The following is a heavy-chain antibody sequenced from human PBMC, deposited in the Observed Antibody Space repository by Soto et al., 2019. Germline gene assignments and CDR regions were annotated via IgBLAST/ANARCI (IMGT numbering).Heavy chain of an antibody. J-gene: IGHJ4*02. CDR3: ARHKGLITTGTLLDY. V-gene: IGHV4-59*08. Sequence: PSETLSLTCTVSGGSISSYYWSWIRQPPGKGLEWIGYIYYSGSTNYNPSLKSRVTISVDTSKNQFSLKLSSVTAADTAVYYCARHKGLITTGTLLDYWGQGTLVTVSS. CDR1: GGSISSYY. CDR2: IYYSGST. D-gene: IGHD1-1*01.